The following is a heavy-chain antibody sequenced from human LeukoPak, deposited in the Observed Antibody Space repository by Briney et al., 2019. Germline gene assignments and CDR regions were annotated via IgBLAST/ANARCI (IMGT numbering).Heavy chain of an antibody. J-gene: IGHJ4*02. D-gene: IGHD1-26*01. Sequence: PGGSLRLSCAASGFTFSNAWMSWARQAPGKGLEWVGRIKSKTDGGTTDYAAPVKGRFTISRDDSKNTLYLQMNSLKTEDTAVYYCTTDPIVGATSLDYWGQGTLVTVSS. V-gene: IGHV3-15*01. CDR3: TTDPIVGATSLDY. CDR1: GFTFSNAW. CDR2: IKSKTDGGTT.